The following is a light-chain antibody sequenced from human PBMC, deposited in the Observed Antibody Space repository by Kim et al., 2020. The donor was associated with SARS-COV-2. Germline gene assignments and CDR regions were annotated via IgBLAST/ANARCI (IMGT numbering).Light chain of an antibody. V-gene: IGLV1-47*01. CDR3: AAWDDSLSGLWV. Sequence: QSVLTQPPSASGTPGQRVTISCSGSSSNIKFNYVYWYQQLPRTAPKLVIYRDNQRPSGVPDRFSGSKSGTSASLAISGLRSEDEADYYCAAWDDSLSGLWVFGGGTQLTVL. CDR2: RDN. CDR1: SSNIKFNY. J-gene: IGLJ3*02.